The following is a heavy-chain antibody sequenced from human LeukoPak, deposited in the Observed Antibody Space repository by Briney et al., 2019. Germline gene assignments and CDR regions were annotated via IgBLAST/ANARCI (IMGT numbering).Heavy chain of an antibody. Sequence: GGSLRLSCAVSGFSFSNFWMSWVRQAPARGLEWVANIHPEGNEKYHVESVKGRFTISRDNTKNLLFLQMNGLRVEDTAVYYCARGDDSSGELWAQGPLVTVSS. CDR3: ARGDDSSGEL. V-gene: IGHV3-7*04. D-gene: IGHD7-27*01. J-gene: IGHJ4*02. CDR2: IHPEGNEK. CDR1: GFSFSNFW.